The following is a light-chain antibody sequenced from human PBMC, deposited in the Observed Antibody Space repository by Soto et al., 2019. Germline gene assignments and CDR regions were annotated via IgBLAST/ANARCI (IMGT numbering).Light chain of an antibody. CDR2: TTS. V-gene: IGKV1D-12*01. J-gene: IGKJ4*01. CDR3: QQANSFPHT. CDR1: PDINNW. Sequence: DIQVTQSPSSVSASVGDRVTITCRASPDINNWLAWYQQKPGKAPKLLIYTTSNLQSGVPSRFSGSGSGTDFNLTINSLQPEDFATYYCQQANSFPHTFGGGTKVEIK.